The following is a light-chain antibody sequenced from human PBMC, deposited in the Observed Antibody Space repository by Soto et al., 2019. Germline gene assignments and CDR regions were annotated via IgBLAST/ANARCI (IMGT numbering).Light chain of an antibody. CDR1: QSVSSY. Sequence: EIVLTQSPATLSLSPGERATLSCRASQSVSSYLAWYQQKPGQAPRLLIYDAYSRATGIPARFSGSGSGTDFTLTISSLEPEDFAVYYCQQRSNWPPRYTFGQGTKLEIK. J-gene: IGKJ2*01. CDR2: DAY. V-gene: IGKV3-11*01. CDR3: QQRSNWPPRYT.